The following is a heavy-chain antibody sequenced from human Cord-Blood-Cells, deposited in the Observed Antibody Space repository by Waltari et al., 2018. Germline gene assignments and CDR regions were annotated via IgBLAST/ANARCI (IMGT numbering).Heavy chain of an antibody. CDR2: IIPIFGTA. J-gene: IGHJ2*01. CDR3: ASRTGEAGDWYFDL. CDR1: GGNFSSYA. D-gene: IGHD7-27*01. V-gene: IGHV1-69*12. Sequence: QVQLVQSGAEVKKPGSPVKVSCKDSGGNFSSYAHSWGLQAPGQGLEWMGGIIPIFGTANYAQKFQRRVTITADESTSTAYMELSSLRSEDTAVYYCASRTGEAGDWYFDLWGRGTLVTVSS.